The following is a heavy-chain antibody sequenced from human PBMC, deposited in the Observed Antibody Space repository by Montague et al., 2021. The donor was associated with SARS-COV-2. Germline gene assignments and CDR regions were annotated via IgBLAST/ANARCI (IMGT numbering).Heavy chain of an antibody. Sequence: SVKVSCKASGGTFSSYAISWVRQAPGQGLEWMGGIIPIFGTANYAQKFQGRVTITADESTITAYMELSSLRSEDTAVYYCARDRDLITMVWGGIIPGRGYYYGMDVWGQGTTVTVSS. CDR2: IIPIFGTA. V-gene: IGHV1-69*13. CDR3: ARDRDLITMVWGGIIPGRGYYYGMDV. J-gene: IGHJ6*02. D-gene: IGHD3-10*01. CDR1: GGTFSSYA.